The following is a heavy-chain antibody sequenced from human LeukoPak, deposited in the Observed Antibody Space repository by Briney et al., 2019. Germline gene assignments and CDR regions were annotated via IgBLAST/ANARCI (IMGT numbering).Heavy chain of an antibody. Sequence: SQTLSLTCTVSGGSISSGGYYWRWIRQHPGKGLEWIGYIYYSGSTYYNPSLKSRVTISVDTSKNQFSLKLSSVTAADTAVYYCARDGSSSENYYYYGMDVWGQGTTVTVSS. J-gene: IGHJ6*02. CDR1: GGSISSGGYY. CDR3: ARDGSSSENYYYYGMDV. D-gene: IGHD6-6*01. CDR2: IYYSGST. V-gene: IGHV4-31*03.